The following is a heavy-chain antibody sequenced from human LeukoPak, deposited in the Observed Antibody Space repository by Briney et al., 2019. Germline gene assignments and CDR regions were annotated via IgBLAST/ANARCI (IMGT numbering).Heavy chain of an antibody. CDR1: GFLFSNYG. J-gene: IGHJ6*03. CDR2: ISGSGGST. CDR3: AKAARGSYGFDYYYYYMDV. D-gene: IGHD5-18*01. Sequence: GSLILSCAASGFLFSNYGMAWVRPAPGKGLEWVSGISGSGGSTYYADSVKGRFTLSRDNSKNTLSLQMNSLRVEDTAVYYCAKAARGSYGFDYYYYYMDVWGKGTTVTISS. V-gene: IGHV3-23*01.